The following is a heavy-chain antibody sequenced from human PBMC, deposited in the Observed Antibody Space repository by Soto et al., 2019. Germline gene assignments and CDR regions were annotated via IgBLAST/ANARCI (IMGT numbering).Heavy chain of an antibody. CDR3: ARDQQSHYYGSVLYNWFDP. Sequence: QVQLQESGPGLVKPSQTLSLTCTVSGGSISSGGYYWSWIRQHPGKGLEWIGYIYYSGSTYYNPSLKSRVTISVDTSKNQFSLKLSSVTAADTAVYYCARDQQSHYYGSVLYNWFDPWGQGTLVTVSS. CDR2: IYYSGST. V-gene: IGHV4-31*03. J-gene: IGHJ5*02. D-gene: IGHD3-10*01. CDR1: GGSISSGGYY.